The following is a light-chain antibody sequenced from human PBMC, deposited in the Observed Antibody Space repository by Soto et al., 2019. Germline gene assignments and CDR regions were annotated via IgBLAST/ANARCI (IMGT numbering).Light chain of an antibody. CDR3: QQSYNTPPYT. CDR2: AAS. V-gene: IGKV1-39*01. Sequence: DIQMTQSPSSLSASVGDRVTITCRASQSISTYLNWYQQKPGKAPKLLIYAASSLHSVVPSRFSGSGSATDFTPTISGLQPEDVATYYCQQSYNTPPYTFGQGTKLEIK. J-gene: IGKJ2*01. CDR1: QSISTY.